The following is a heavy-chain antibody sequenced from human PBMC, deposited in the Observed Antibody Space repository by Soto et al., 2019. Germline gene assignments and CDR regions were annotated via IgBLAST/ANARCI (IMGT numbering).Heavy chain of an antibody. CDR1: GFTLSGSA. Sequence: GGSLRLSCAASGFTLSGSAMHWVRQASGKGLEWVGRIRSKANSYATAYAASVKGRFTISRDDSKNTAYLQMNSLKTEDTAVYYCTRIPTGPQHWGQGTLVTVSS. CDR3: TRIPTGPQH. CDR2: IRSKANSYAT. J-gene: IGHJ1*01. V-gene: IGHV3-73*01.